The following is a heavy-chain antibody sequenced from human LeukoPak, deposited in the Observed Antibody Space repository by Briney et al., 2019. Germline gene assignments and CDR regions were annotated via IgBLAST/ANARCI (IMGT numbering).Heavy chain of an antibody. Sequence: GGSLRPSCAASGFTFSSYWMHWVRQAPGKGLVWVSRINSDGSSTSYADSVKGRFTISRDNAKNTLYLQMNSLRAEDTAVYYCARTRGSSWSPDYWGQGTLVTVSS. CDR1: GFTFSSYW. D-gene: IGHD6-13*01. CDR2: INSDGSST. V-gene: IGHV3-74*01. J-gene: IGHJ4*02. CDR3: ARTRGSSWSPDY.